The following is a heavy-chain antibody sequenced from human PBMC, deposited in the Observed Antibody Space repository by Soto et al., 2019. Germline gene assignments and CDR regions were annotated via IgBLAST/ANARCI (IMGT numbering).Heavy chain of an antibody. CDR2: IYWDDDK. Sequence: QITLKESGPTLVKPTQTLTLTCTFSGFSLTTSGVGVGWIRQPPGKALEWLALIYWDDDKRYRPSLKSRLTITKDTSKNQVVLTTTNIRTVDTATYYCAQGYILSLYENNWVDPWGQGILVTVAS. CDR1: GFSLTTSGVG. V-gene: IGHV2-5*02. J-gene: IGHJ5*02. CDR3: AQGYILSLYENNWVDP. D-gene: IGHD6-13*01.